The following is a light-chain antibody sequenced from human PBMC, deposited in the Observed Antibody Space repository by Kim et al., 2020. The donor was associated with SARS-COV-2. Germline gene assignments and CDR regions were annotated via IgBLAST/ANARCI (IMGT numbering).Light chain of an antibody. CDR1: QDISNY. Sequence: DIQMTQSPSSLSASVGDRVTITCQASQDISNYLNWYQQKPGKAPKLLIYDASNLETGVPSRFSGSGSGTDFTFTISSVQPEDIATYYCQQYDNLPYTFGQGTKLEI. CDR2: DAS. V-gene: IGKV1-33*01. CDR3: QQYDNLPYT. J-gene: IGKJ2*01.